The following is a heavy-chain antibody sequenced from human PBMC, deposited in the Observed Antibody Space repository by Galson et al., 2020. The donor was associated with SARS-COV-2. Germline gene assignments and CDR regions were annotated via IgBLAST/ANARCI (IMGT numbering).Heavy chain of an antibody. CDR1: GGSISSYY. CDR2: IYYSGST. V-gene: IGHV4-59*08. D-gene: IGHD3-3*01. Sequence: SETLSLTCTVSGGSISSYYWSWIRQPPGKGLEWIGYIYYSGSTNYNPSLKSRVTISVDTSKNQFSLKLSSVTAADTAVYYCARHEDDFWSGYYVAYWFDPWGQGTLVTVSS. J-gene: IGHJ5*02. CDR3: ARHEDDFWSGYYVAYWFDP.